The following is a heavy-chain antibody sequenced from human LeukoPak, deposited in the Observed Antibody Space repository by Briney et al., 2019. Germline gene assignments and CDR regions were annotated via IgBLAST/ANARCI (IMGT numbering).Heavy chain of an antibody. D-gene: IGHD2-15*01. CDR1: GYSISSGYY. J-gene: IGHJ5*02. Sequence: SETLSLTCTVSGYSISSGYYWGWIRQPPGKGLEWIGSIYHSGSTNYNPSLKSRVTISVDTSKNQFSLKLSSVTAADTAVYYCARAQPPVVAATNWFDPWGQGTLVTVSS. CDR2: IYHSGST. V-gene: IGHV4-38-2*02. CDR3: ARAQPPVVAATNWFDP.